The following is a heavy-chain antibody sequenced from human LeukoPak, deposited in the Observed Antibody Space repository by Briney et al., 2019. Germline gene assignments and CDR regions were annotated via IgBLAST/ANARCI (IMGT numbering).Heavy chain of an antibody. CDR1: GFTFSSYA. J-gene: IGHJ4*02. Sequence: GGSLRLSCAASGFTFSSYALTWVRQAPGKGLEWVAGISGSGVNTDYADSVKGRFTISKDNSKNTAYLQMNSLRADETAVYYCAKGDGSTLDSWGQGTLVTVSS. CDR3: AKGDGSTLDS. CDR2: ISGSGVNT. D-gene: IGHD3-10*01. V-gene: IGHV3-23*01.